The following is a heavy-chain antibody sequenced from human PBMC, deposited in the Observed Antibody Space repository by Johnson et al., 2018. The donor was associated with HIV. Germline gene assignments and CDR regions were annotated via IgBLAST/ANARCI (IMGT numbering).Heavy chain of an antibody. J-gene: IGHJ3*02. CDR3: ARERIAAAGLDAFDI. Sequence: MQLVESGGGLVQPGGSLRLSCAASGFTVSSNYMSWVRQAPGKGLEWVSVFYSDSNTYSSDSVKGRFTISRDNSKNTLYLQMNSLRAEDTAVYYCARERIAAAGLDAFDIWGLGTMVTVSS. CDR2: FYSDSNT. V-gene: IGHV3-66*01. D-gene: IGHD6-13*01. CDR1: GFTVSSNY.